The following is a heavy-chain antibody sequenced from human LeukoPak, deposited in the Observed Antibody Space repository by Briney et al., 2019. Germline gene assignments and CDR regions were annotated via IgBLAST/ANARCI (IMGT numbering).Heavy chain of an antibody. D-gene: IGHD2-8*01. CDR1: GGSIRTYY. CDR3: AIDGQIAKHAFDI. CDR2: IYYSGST. V-gene: IGHV4-59*01. J-gene: IGHJ3*02. Sequence: SETLSLTCTLSGGSIRTYYWRWIRQPPGKGLEWIGYIYYSGSTNYNPSLKSRITMSVDRSMNQFSLKLSSVSTPDTAVYYCAIDGQIAKHAFDIWGQGTVVTVAS.